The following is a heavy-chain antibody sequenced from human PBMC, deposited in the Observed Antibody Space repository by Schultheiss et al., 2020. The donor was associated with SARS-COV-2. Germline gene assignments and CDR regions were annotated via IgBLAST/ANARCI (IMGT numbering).Heavy chain of an antibody. V-gene: IGHV4-34*01. Sequence: SETLSLTCAVYGGSFSAYYWSWIRQPPGKGLEWIGEINHSGSTNYNPSLKSRVTISVDTSKNQFSLKLSSVTAADTAVYYCARDVAKPRIAAAGTLFDYWGQGTLVTVSS. CDR2: INHSGST. CDR3: ARDVAKPRIAAAGTLFDY. J-gene: IGHJ4*02. D-gene: IGHD6-13*01. CDR1: GGSFSAYY.